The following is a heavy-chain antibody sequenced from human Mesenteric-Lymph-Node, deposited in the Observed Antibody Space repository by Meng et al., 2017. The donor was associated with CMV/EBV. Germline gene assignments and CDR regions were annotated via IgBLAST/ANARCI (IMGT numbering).Heavy chain of an antibody. CDR1: GGTFSNYA. Sequence: SVKVSCKASGGTFSNYAISWVRQAPGQGLEWMGGIIPIFGTSNYAQKFQGRVTITTDESTSTAYMELSSLRSEDTAVYYCARGMDGSGSYYKVPFDYWGQGTLVTVSS. V-gene: IGHV1-69*05. D-gene: IGHD3-10*01. CDR2: IIPIFGTS. J-gene: IGHJ4*02. CDR3: ARGMDGSGSYYKVPFDY.